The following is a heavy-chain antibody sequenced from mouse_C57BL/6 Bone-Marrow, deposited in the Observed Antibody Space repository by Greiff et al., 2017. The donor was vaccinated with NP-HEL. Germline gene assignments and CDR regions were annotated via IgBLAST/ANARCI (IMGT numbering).Heavy chain of an antibody. J-gene: IGHJ2*01. CDR3: ARSRWLLPFDY. CDR2: INPSTGGT. V-gene: IGHV1-42*01. Sequence: EVQRVESGPELVKPGASVKISCKASGYSFTGYYMNWVKQSPEKSLEWIGEINPSTGGTTYNQKFKAKATLTVDKSSSTAYMQLKSLTSEDSAVYYCARSRWLLPFDYWGQGTTLTVSS. D-gene: IGHD2-3*01. CDR1: GYSFTGYY.